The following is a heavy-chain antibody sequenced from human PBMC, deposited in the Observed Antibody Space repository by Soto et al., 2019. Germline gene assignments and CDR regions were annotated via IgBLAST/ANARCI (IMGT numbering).Heavy chain of an antibody. D-gene: IGHD2-21*02. V-gene: IGHV4-34*01. Sequence: SETLSLTCAVYGGSLSGNYWGWIRQPPGKGLEWIGETHHSGSTAYNPSLKSRVTISVDTSRNQFSLKLNSVTAADTAVDYCARTTAAIHLNYWSQGTLLTVSS. CDR3: ARTTAAIHLNY. CDR2: THHSGST. CDR1: GGSLSGNY. J-gene: IGHJ4*02.